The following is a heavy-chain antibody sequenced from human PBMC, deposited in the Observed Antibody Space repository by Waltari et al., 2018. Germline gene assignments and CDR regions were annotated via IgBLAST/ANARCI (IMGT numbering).Heavy chain of an antibody. J-gene: IGHJ6*04. Sequence: QVQLQESGPGLVKPSETLSLTCTVSGGSISSYYWSWIRQPAGKGLEWIGRIYTSGSTNYSPSRNGRFTMSVDTSKNQFSLNLSSVTAADTAVDYCAGGHGSSGYYSVGESDVWGKGTTVTVSS. CDR3: AGGHGSSGYYSVGESDV. D-gene: IGHD3-22*01. V-gene: IGHV4-4*07. CDR2: IYTSGST. CDR1: GGSISSYY.